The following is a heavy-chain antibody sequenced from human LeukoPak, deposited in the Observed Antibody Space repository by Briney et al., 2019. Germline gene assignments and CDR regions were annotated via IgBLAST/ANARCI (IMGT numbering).Heavy chain of an antibody. CDR2: INQDGSEK. V-gene: IGHV3-7*01. J-gene: IGHJ5*02. Sequence: GGSLRLSCAASGFTLSNSWMSWVRQAPGKGLEWVADINQDGSEKYYVDSVKGRFTISRDNAKNSLYLQMSSLRAEDTAMYYCARDETWGQGTLVTVSS. CDR1: GFTLSNSW. CDR3: ARDET.